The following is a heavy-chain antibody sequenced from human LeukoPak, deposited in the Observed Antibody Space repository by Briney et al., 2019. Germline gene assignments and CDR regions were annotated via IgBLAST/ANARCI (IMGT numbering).Heavy chain of an antibody. J-gene: IGHJ4*02. CDR2: IIPIFGTA. CDR3: ATDDSSSWFISFDY. CDR1: GGTFSSYA. V-gene: IGHV1-69*06. D-gene: IGHD6-13*01. Sequence: SVKVSCKASGGTFSSYAISWVRQAPGQGLEWMGGIIPIFGTANYAQKFQGRVTMTEDTSTDTAYMELSSLRSEDTAVYYCATDDSSSWFISFDYWGQGTLVTVSS.